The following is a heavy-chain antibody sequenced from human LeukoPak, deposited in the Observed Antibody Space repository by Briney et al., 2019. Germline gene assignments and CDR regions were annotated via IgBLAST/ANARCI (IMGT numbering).Heavy chain of an antibody. D-gene: IGHD3-3*01. Sequence: GGSLRLSCVASGFTFSNYWMHWVRQAPGKGLVCVSRINSDGSITNYADSVKGRFTISRDSAKNSLYLQMTSLRAEDTAVYYCSRTLFGVLNYWGQGTLVIVSS. V-gene: IGHV3-74*01. CDR1: GFTFSNYW. J-gene: IGHJ4*02. CDR2: INSDGSIT. CDR3: SRTLFGVLNY.